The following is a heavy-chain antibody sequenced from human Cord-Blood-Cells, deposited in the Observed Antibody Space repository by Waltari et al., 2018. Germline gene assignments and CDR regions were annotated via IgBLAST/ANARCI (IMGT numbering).Heavy chain of an antibody. CDR2: INPSGGST. V-gene: IGHV1-46*01. Sequence: QVQLVQSGAEVKKPGASVKVSCKASGYTFTSYYMHWVRQAPGQGLEWMGIINPSGGSTSYAQKFQGRVTMTRDTSTSTVYMELSSLRSEDTAVYYCAREFVVVVPAAYVYYYGMDVWGQGTTVTVSS. CDR1: GYTFTSYY. J-gene: IGHJ6*02. D-gene: IGHD2-2*01. CDR3: AREFVVVVPAAYVYYYGMDV.